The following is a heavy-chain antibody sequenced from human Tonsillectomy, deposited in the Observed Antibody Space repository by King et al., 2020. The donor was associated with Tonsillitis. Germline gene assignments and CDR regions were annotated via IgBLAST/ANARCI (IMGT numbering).Heavy chain of an antibody. D-gene: IGHD5/OR15-5a*01. Sequence: VQLVESGGDLVQPGGSLRLSCVASGLTFSNEWMAWVRQAPGKGLEWVANISPGGTTKSYLGSVKGRFTTSRDNAKDSLYLQMDSLIAEDTAMYYCSRDVSYGRFDYWGQGTLVTVSS. CDR2: ISPGGTTK. CDR1: GLTFSNEW. CDR3: SRDVSYGRFDY. J-gene: IGHJ4*02. V-gene: IGHV3-7*03.